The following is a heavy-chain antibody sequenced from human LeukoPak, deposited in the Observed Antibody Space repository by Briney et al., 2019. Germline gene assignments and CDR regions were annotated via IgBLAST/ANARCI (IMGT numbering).Heavy chain of an antibody. J-gene: IGHJ6*02. D-gene: IGHD6-13*01. CDR3: ARALRGSSWSPGYYYYGMDV. V-gene: IGHV3-33*01. CDR2: IWYDGSNN. CDR1: GFTFSSYG. Sequence: GRSLRLSCAASGFTFSSYGMHWVRQAPGKGLEWVADIWYDGSNNYYADYAKGRFTISRDNSKNTLYLQMNSLRAEDTAVYYGARALRGSSWSPGYYYYGMDVGGQGTTVTVSS.